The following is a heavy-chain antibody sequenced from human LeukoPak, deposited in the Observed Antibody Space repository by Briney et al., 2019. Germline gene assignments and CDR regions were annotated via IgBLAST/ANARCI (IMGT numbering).Heavy chain of an antibody. D-gene: IGHD6-19*01. CDR1: GYTFTGYY. J-gene: IGHJ1*01. CDR3: ARLPPVPG. V-gene: IGHV1-2*02. CDR2: IHPNSGGT. Sequence: ASVTVSCKASGYTFTGYYLHWVRQAPGQGLEWMGWIHPNSGGTNYAQKFQGRVTMTRDTSISTAYMELSSLRSDDTSVYFCARLPPVPGWGGGTLVTVPS.